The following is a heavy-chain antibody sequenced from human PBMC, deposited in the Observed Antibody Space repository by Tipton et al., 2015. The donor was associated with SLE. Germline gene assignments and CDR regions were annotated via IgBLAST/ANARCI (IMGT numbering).Heavy chain of an antibody. CDR1: GFTFSNAW. CDR3: ASPPQGGAY. CDR2: INHSGST. V-gene: IGHV4-34*01. J-gene: IGHJ4*02. Sequence: LRLSCAASGFTFSNAWMSWVRQAPGKGLEWIGSINHSGSTNYNPSLKSRVTISVDTSKNQFSLKLSSVTAADTAVFYCASPPQGGAYWGQGTLVTVSS. D-gene: IGHD1-26*01.